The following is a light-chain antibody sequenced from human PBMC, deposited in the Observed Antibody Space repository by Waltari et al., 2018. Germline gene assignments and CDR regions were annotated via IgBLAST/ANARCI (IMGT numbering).Light chain of an antibody. CDR1: TSNIGAGYD. J-gene: IGLJ2*01. V-gene: IGLV1-40*01. CDR2: DTP. CDR3: QSYDTTLGGSV. Sequence: QSVLTQPPSVSGAPGQRVTISCTGSTSNIGAGYDVHWYQQLPGTAPNRLRYDTPYRPSGVPDRLSAARSGASASLAVTGRQADDEADYCCQSYDTTLGGSVFGGGTKLTVL.